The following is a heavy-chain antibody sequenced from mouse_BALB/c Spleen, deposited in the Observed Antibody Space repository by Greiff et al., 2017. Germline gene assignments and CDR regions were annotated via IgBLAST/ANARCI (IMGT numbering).Heavy chain of an antibody. Sequence: EVQLQQSGPELVKPGASVKMSCKASGYTFTSYVMHWVKQKPGQGLEWIGYINPYNDGTKYNEKFKGKATLTSDKSSSTAYMELSSLTSEDSAVYYCAREGLRYDGYYKGFAYWGQGTLVTVSA. CDR1: GYTFTSYV. CDR2: INPYNDGT. D-gene: IGHD2-3*01. CDR3: AREGLRYDGYYKGFAY. J-gene: IGHJ3*01. V-gene: IGHV1-14*01.